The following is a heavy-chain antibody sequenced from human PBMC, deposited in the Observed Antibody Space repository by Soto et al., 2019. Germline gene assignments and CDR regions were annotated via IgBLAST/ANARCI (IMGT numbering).Heavy chain of an antibody. J-gene: IGHJ6*02. CDR2: IWYDGSNK. V-gene: IGHV3-33*01. CDR3: ARDSRPAALPSYYYYGMDV. CDR1: GFTFSSYG. Sequence: GGSLRLSCAASGFTFSSYGMHWVRQAPGKGLEWVAVIWYDGSNKYYADSVKGRFTISRDNSKNTLYLQMNSLRAEDTAVYYCARDSRPAALPSYYYYGMDVWGQGTTVTVSS. D-gene: IGHD6-25*01.